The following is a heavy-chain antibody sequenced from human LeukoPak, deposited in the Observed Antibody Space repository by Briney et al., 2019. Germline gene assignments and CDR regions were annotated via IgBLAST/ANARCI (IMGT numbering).Heavy chain of an antibody. Sequence: GGSLRLSCAASGFTFSSYSMNWVRQAPGKGLEWVSSISSSSSYIYYADSVKGRFTISRDNAKNSLYLQMNSLRAEDTAVYYCARLSAFWSGHYPSTDYWGQGTLVTVSS. CDR3: ARLSAFWSGHYPSTDY. CDR1: GFTFSSYS. D-gene: IGHD3-3*01. CDR2: ISSSSSYI. V-gene: IGHV3-21*01. J-gene: IGHJ4*02.